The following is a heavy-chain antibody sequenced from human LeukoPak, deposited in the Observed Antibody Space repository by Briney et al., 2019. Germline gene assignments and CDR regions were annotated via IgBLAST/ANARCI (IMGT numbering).Heavy chain of an antibody. J-gene: IGHJ4*02. Sequence: PGGSLRLSCAASGFTFSSYAMSWVRQAPGKGLEWVSAISGSGGGTYYADSVKGRFTISRDNSKNTLYLQMNSLRGEDTAVYYCAKVGPYYDLWSGYFSDYWGQGTLVTVSS. CDR2: ISGSGGGT. CDR1: GFTFSSYA. V-gene: IGHV3-23*01. CDR3: AKVGPYYDLWSGYFSDY. D-gene: IGHD3-3*01.